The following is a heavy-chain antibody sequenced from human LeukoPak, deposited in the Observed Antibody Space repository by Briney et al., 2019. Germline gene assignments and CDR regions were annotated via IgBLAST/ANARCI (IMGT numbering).Heavy chain of an antibody. J-gene: IGHJ4*02. CDR2: INWDGGST. CDR1: GFTFEDYG. CDR3: ARSMTDDYGDYEYFDY. V-gene: IGHV3-20*04. D-gene: IGHD4-17*01. Sequence: GGSLRLSCAASGFTFEDYGMRWVREAPGKGREEGSGINWDGGSTGYADSLKGLFTISRDNAKNSLYLQMNSLRPEDTALYYCARSMTDDYGDYEYFDYWGQGPLVTVSS.